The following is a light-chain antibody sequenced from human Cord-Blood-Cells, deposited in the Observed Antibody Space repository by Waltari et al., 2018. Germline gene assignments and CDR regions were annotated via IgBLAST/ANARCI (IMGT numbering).Light chain of an antibody. CDR1: QSISSY. Sequence: DIQMTQSPSSLSASVGDRVTITCRARQSISSYLNWYQQKPGKAPKLPIYAASSLQSGVPSRFSGSGSGTDFTLTISSLQPEDFATYYCQQSYSTPYTFGQGTKLEIK. CDR2: AAS. CDR3: QQSYSTPYT. V-gene: IGKV1-39*01. J-gene: IGKJ2*01.